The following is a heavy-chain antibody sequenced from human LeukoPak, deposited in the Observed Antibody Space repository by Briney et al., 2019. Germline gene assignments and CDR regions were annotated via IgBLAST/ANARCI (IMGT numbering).Heavy chain of an antibody. J-gene: IGHJ5*02. D-gene: IGHD2-15*01. V-gene: IGHV4-38-2*02. Sequence: SETLSLTCTVSGYSISSGYYWGWIRQPPGKGLEWTGSIDHSGSTYYNPSLKSRITISVDTSKNQFSLKLSSVTAADTAVYYCARAGAVVDNWFDPWGQGTLVTVSS. CDR1: GYSISSGYY. CDR3: ARAGAVVDNWFDP. CDR2: IDHSGST.